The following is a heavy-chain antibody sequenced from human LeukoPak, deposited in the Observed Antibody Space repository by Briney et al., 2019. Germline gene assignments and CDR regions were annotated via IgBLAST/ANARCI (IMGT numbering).Heavy chain of an antibody. CDR3: ARGSSSWYEVVWTPDY. V-gene: IGHV3-11*01. D-gene: IGHD6-13*01. CDR1: GFTFSDYY. Sequence: PGGSLRLSCAASGFTFSDYYMSWIRQAPGKGLEWVSYISSSGSTIYYADSVKGRFTISRDNAKNSLYLQMNSPRAEDTAVYYCARGSSSWYEVVWTPDYWGQGTLVTVSS. CDR2: ISSSGSTI. J-gene: IGHJ4*02.